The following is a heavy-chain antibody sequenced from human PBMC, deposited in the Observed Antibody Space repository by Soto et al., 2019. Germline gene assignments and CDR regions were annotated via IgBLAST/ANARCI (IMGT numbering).Heavy chain of an antibody. CDR2: ISSSSYI. D-gene: IGHD5-12*01. V-gene: IGHV3-21*01. CDR1: GFTFSSYS. J-gene: IGHJ5*02. CDR3: LSGGSPSST. Sequence: PGGSLRLSCAASGFTFSSYSMNWVRQAPGKGLEWVSSISSSSYIYYANSVKGRFTISRDNAQNSLYLEMNSLRTEDTAVYYCLSGGSPSSTWGQGTLVTVSS.